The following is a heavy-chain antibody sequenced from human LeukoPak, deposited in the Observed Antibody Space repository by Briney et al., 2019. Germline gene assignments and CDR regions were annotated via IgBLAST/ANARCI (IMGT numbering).Heavy chain of an antibody. CDR3: ARDQDFRSGRYRRDFDS. J-gene: IGHJ4*02. V-gene: IGHV3-30-3*01. D-gene: IGHD3-3*01. CDR1: GLTFSSHA. Sequence: GGSLRLSCAASGLTFSSHAMHWVRQAPGKGLEWVAVISQDGSDRHYTDSVKGRFTISRDNSRNTLYLQMNSLRAEDTAVYYCARDQDFRSGRYRRDFDSWGQGTLVTVSS. CDR2: ISQDGSDR.